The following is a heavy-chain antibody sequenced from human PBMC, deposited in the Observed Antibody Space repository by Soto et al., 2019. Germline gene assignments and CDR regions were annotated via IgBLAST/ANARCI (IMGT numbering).Heavy chain of an antibody. CDR2: IKQDGNEK. CDR1: GFTFNSNW. CDR3: ARRVFGALY. V-gene: IGHV3-7*01. J-gene: IGHJ4*02. D-gene: IGHD3-10*02. Sequence: EVQLVESGGVLVQPGGSLRLSCAASGFTFNSNWMSWVRQAPGKGLEWVANIKQDGNEKDYVDSVKGRFTISRDNTKNSLYLQMNSLRVEDTAGYYCARRVFGALYWGQGTLVTVSS.